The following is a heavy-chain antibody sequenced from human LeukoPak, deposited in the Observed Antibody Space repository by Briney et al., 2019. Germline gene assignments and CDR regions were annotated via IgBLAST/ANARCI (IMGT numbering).Heavy chain of an antibody. J-gene: IGHJ4*02. CDR3: AREGGWQQLRY. Sequence: PSETLSLTCTVSGYSISSGYYWGWIRQPPGKGLEWIGSIYYSGSTYYNPSLKSRVTISVDTSKNQFSLKLSSVTAADTAVYYCAREGGWQQLRYWGQGTLVTVSS. V-gene: IGHV4-38-2*02. D-gene: IGHD6-13*01. CDR1: GYSISSGYY. CDR2: IYYSGST.